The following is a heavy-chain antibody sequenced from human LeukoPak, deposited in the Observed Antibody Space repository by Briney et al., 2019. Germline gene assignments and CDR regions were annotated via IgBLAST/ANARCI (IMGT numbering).Heavy chain of an antibody. V-gene: IGHV1-18*01. Sequence: ASVKVSCKASDYTFTSYGISWVRQAPGQGLEWMGWISAYNGNTNYAQKLQGRVTMTTDTSTSTAYMELRSLRSDDTAVYYCAREAVSSTFQYYFDYWGQGTLVTVSS. D-gene: IGHD6-13*01. CDR2: ISAYNGNT. J-gene: IGHJ4*02. CDR1: DYTFTSYG. CDR3: AREAVSSTFQYYFDY.